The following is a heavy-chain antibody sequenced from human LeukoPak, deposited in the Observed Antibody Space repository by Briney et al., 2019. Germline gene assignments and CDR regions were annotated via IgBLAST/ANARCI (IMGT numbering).Heavy chain of an antibody. Sequence: TSETLSLTCAVYGGSFSGYYWSWIRQPPGKGLEWIGYISYSGTTNYNPSLKSRVTISIVTSRNHFSLRLSSVTAADTAMYHCARHASGYDPFFDYWGQGTLVAVSS. V-gene: IGHV4-59*08. D-gene: IGHD5-12*01. CDR3: ARHASGYDPFFDY. J-gene: IGHJ4*02. CDR1: GGSFSGYY. CDR2: ISYSGTT.